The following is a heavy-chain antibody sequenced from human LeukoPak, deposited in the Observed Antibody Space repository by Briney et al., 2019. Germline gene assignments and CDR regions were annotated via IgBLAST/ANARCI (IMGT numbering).Heavy chain of an antibody. CDR3: ARGRSTAMVTLAFDI. J-gene: IGHJ3*02. CDR2: IYYRGST. CDR1: GGSISSGSYF. Sequence: SETLSLTCTISGGSISSGSYFWGWVRQPPGKGLEWIGTIYYRGSTYYDPSLKSRVIISVDMSKNQFSLKLSSVTAADTAVYYCARGRSTAMVTLAFDIWGQGTMVTVSS. D-gene: IGHD5-18*01. V-gene: IGHV4-39*01.